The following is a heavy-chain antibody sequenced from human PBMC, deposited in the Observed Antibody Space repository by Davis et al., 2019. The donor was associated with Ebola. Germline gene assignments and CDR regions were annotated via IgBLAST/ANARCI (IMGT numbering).Heavy chain of an antibody. D-gene: IGHD6-19*01. CDR2: ISTDGSTT. Sequence: PGGSLRLSCAASGSSFPTYTINWFRQAPGRGLEWLAVISTDGSTTFYADSVKGRFTTSRDNSKNTLSLQMNSLDTEDTAVYYCAGAVAGTEDFQYWGQGTLVTVSS. CDR1: GSSFPTYT. CDR3: AGAVAGTEDFQY. J-gene: IGHJ4*02. V-gene: IGHV3-30*04.